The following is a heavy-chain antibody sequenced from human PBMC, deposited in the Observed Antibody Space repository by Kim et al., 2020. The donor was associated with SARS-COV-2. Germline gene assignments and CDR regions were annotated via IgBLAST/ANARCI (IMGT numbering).Heavy chain of an antibody. V-gene: IGHV4-39*01. CDR2: IYYSGSI. Sequence: SETLSLTCTVSGGSISSSSYYWGWIRQPPGKGLEWFGSIYYSGSIYYNPSLNSRVTISVDSSKNQFSLKLSSVTAADTAVYYWSRLVPLRGYCSGGSCYLTPDWFDPWGQGTLVTVSS. D-gene: IGHD2-15*01. J-gene: IGHJ5*02. CDR1: GGSISSSSYY. CDR3: SRLVPLRGYCSGGSCYLTPDWFDP.